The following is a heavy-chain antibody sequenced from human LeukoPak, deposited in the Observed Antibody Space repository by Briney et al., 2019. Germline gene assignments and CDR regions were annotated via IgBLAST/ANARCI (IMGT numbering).Heavy chain of an antibody. CDR2: IYYSGST. D-gene: IGHD2-21*02. J-gene: IGHJ4*02. CDR3: ARSLVTRERFDY. V-gene: IGHV4-39*07. Sequence: SETLSLTCTVSGGSISSSSYYGGWIRQPPGKGLEWIGSIYYSGSTNYNPSLKSRVTISVDTSKNQFSLKLSSVTAADTAVYYCARSLVTRERFDYWGQGTLVTVSS. CDR1: GGSISSSSYY.